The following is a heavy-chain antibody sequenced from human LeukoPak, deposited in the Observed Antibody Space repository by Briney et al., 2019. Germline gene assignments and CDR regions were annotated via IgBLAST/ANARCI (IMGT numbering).Heavy chain of an antibody. Sequence: SETLSLTCAVYGGSFSGYYWSWIRQPPGKGLEWIGEINHSGSTNYNPSLKSRVTISVDTSKNQFSLKLSSVIAADTAVYCCARGYCSSISCSYYYGMDVWGQGTTVTVSS. D-gene: IGHD2-2*01. CDR3: ARGYCSSISCSYYYGMDV. V-gene: IGHV4-34*01. CDR1: GGSFSGYY. J-gene: IGHJ6*02. CDR2: INHSGST.